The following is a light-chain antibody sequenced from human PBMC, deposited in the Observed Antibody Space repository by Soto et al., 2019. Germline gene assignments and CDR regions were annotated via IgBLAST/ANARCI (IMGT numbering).Light chain of an antibody. CDR1: SSNIGAGYD. Sequence: QSVLTQPPSVSGAPGQRVTISCTGSSSNIGAGYDVHWYQQLPGTAPRLLIHANSDRPSGVPDRFSGSKSGTSASLAITGLQAEDEADYYCQSYDNSLSGDVVFGGGTKLTV. V-gene: IGLV1-40*01. J-gene: IGLJ2*01. CDR2: ANS. CDR3: QSYDNSLSGDVV.